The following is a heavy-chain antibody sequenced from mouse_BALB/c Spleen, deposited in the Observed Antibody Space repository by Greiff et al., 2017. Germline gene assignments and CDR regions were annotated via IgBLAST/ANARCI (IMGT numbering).Heavy chain of an antibody. Sequence: VKVVESGPGLVAPSQSLSITCTVSGFSLTSYGVHWVRQPPGKGLEWLGVIWAGGSTNYNSALMSRLSISKDNSKSQVFLKMNSLQTDDTAMYYCATYGSRTWFAYWGQGTLVTVSA. CDR2: IWAGGST. V-gene: IGHV2-9*02. CDR3: ATYGSRTWFAY. J-gene: IGHJ3*01. CDR1: GFSLTSYG. D-gene: IGHD1-1*01.